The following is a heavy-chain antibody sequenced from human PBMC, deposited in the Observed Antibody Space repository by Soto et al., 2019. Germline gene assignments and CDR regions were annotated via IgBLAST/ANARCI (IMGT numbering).Heavy chain of an antibody. CDR3: ATYSHPLHPSLGPTTWFDP. CDR1: RYRFTSYW. V-gene: IGHV5-51*01. CDR2: IYPGDSDN. Sequence: GASLKISCKESRYRFTSYWIGWVRQMPGKGLEWMAVIYPGDSDNRYSPSFQGQVTISADKSISTAYLLWSGLNASETAKYFCATYSHPLHPSLGPTTWFDPWWQGA. J-gene: IGHJ5*02. D-gene: IGHD1-1*01.